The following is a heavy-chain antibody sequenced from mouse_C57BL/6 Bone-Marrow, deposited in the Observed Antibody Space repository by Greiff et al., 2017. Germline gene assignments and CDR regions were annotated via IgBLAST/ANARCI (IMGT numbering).Heavy chain of an antibody. CDR2: ISDGGSYT. CDR3: ARDLGDYDGGGGAMDY. D-gene: IGHD2-4*01. V-gene: IGHV5-4*01. CDR1: GFTFSSYA. J-gene: IGHJ4*01. Sequence: EVKLMESGGGLVKPGGSLKLSCAASGFTFSSYAMSWVRQTPEKGLEWVATISDGGSYTYYPDNVKGRFTISRDNAKNNLYLQMSHLKSEDTAMYYCARDLGDYDGGGGAMDYWGQGTSVTVSS.